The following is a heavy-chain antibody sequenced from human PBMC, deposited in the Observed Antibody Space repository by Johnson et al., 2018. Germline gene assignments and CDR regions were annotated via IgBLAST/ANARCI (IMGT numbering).Heavy chain of an antibody. CDR2: IRSKANNYAI. D-gene: IGHD1-26*01. CDR3: TRSDYSGTYFS. CDR1: GFSFSGSP. V-gene: IGHV3-73*01. J-gene: IGHJ1*01. Sequence: VQLVQSGGGLVQPGGSLKLSCAASGFSFSGSPMHWVRQASGKGLEWVGRIRSKANNYAIAYGASVKGRFTISRDDSKNRAYLQMNSLKTEDTAGYYCTRSDYSGTYFSWGQGTRVTVSS.